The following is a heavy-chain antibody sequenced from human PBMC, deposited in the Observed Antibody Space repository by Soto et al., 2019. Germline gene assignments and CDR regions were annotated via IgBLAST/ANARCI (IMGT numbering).Heavy chain of an antibody. D-gene: IGHD2-15*01. CDR1: GGTFSSYA. CDR3: ARTRVNCSGGSCRVNYYYYGMDV. Sequence: GASVKVSCKASGGTFSSYAISWVRQAPGQGLEWMGGIIPIFGTANYAQKFQGRVTITADESTSTAYMELRSLRSDDTAVYYCARTRVNCSGGSCRVNYYYYGMDVWGQGTTVTVSS. CDR2: IIPIFGTA. V-gene: IGHV1-69*13. J-gene: IGHJ6*02.